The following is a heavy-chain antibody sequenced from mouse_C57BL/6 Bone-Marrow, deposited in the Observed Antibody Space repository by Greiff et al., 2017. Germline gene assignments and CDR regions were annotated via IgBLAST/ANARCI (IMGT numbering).Heavy chain of an antibody. CDR2: IHPNSGST. V-gene: IGHV1-64*01. CDR1: GYTFTSYW. CDR3: AREYYGIHWYFDV. Sequence: VQLKQPGAELVKPGASVKLSCKASGYTFTSYWMHWVKQRPGQGLEWIGMIHPNSGSTNYNEKFKSKATLTVDKSSSTAYMQLSSLTSEDSAVYYCAREYYGIHWYFDVWGTGTTVTVSS. J-gene: IGHJ1*03. D-gene: IGHD1-1*01.